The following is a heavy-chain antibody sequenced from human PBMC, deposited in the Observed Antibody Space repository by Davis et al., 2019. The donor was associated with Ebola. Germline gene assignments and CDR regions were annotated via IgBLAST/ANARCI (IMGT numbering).Heavy chain of an antibody. CDR3: ARVGHGDKGLGAFDI. Sequence: AASVKVSCKASGYTFSGYYMHWVRQAPGQGLEWIGRINPNSGGTNYAQKFQGRVTMTRDTSISTAYMELSRLRSDDTAVYYCARVGHGDKGLGAFDIWGQGTMVTVSS. V-gene: IGHV1-2*06. CDR2: INPNSGGT. J-gene: IGHJ3*02. CDR1: GYTFSGYY. D-gene: IGHD4-17*01.